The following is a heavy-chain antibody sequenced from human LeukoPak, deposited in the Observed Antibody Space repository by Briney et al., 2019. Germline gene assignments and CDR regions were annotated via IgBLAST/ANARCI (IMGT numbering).Heavy chain of an antibody. D-gene: IGHD3-22*01. J-gene: IGHJ4*02. V-gene: IGHV3-11*01. CDR2: ISSSGSTI. CDR1: GFTFNDYY. Sequence: GGSLRLSCAASGFTFNDYYMSWIRQAPGKGLEWVSYISSSGSTIYYADSVKGRFTISRDNAKNSLYLQMNSLRAEDTAVYYCARVGTYYYDSSGYFLYYFDYWGQGTLVTVSS. CDR3: ARVGTYYYDSSGYFLYYFDY.